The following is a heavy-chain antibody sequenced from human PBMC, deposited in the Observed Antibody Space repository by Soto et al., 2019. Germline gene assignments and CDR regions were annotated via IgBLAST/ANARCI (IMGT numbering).Heavy chain of an antibody. D-gene: IGHD3-3*01. Sequence: ASVKVSCKASGYTFTSYGISWVRQAPGQGLEWMGWISAYNGNTNYAQKQQGRVTMTTDTSTSTAYMELRSLRSDDTAVYYFARAPITIFGVVMDAFDIWGQGTMVTVSS. V-gene: IGHV1-18*01. CDR1: GYTFTSYG. CDR3: ARAPITIFGVVMDAFDI. J-gene: IGHJ3*02. CDR2: ISAYNGNT.